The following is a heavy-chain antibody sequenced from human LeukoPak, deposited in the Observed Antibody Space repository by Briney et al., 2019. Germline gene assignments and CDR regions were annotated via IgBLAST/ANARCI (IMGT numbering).Heavy chain of an antibody. CDR1: GGSISSHY. J-gene: IGHJ4*02. CDR2: IYYSGST. D-gene: IGHD3-16*02. Sequence: SETLSLTCTVSGGSISSHYWSWIRQPPGKGLEWIGYIYYSGSTNYNPSLKSRVTISVDTSKNQFSLKLSSVTAADTAVYYCARGYDYVWGSYLPPFGYWGQGTLVTVSS. V-gene: IGHV4-59*11. CDR3: ARGYDYVWGSYLPPFGY.